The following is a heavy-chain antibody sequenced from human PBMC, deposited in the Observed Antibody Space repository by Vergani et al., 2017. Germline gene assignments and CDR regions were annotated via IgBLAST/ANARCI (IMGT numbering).Heavy chain of an antibody. CDR3: ASDRGVRGVIPYYYYYGMDV. CDR1: GYTFTSYS. CDR2: INPSGGST. V-gene: IGHV1-46*01. J-gene: IGHJ6*02. D-gene: IGHD3-10*01. Sequence: QVQLVQSGAEVKKPGASVKVSCKASGYTFTSYSMHWVRQAPGQGLEWMGIINPSGGSTSYAQKFQGRVTMTRDTTTSTVSLELSSLRSEDTAVYSCASDRGVRGVIPYYYYYGMDVWGQGTTVTVSS.